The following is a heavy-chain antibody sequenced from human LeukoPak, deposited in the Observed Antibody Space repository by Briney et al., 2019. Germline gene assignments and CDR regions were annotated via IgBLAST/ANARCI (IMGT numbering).Heavy chain of an antibody. CDR3: ARGLRPGWSDY. V-gene: IGHV1-69*05. CDR1: GGTFSSYA. D-gene: IGHD2-15*01. J-gene: IGHJ4*02. Sequence: VASVKVSCKASGGTFSSYAISWVRQAPGQGLEWMGGIIPIFGTANYAQKLQGRVTMTTDTSTSTAYMELRSLRSDDTAVYYCARGLRPGWSDYWGQGTLVTVSS. CDR2: IIPIFGTA.